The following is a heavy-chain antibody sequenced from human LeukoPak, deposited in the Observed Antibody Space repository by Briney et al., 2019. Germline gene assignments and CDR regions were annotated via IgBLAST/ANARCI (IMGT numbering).Heavy chain of an antibody. V-gene: IGHV4-59*01. CDR2: IYYSGST. CDR1: GGSISSYH. J-gene: IGHJ5*02. D-gene: IGHD2-15*01. CDR3: ARVRSGGWFDP. Sequence: SETLSLTCTVSGGSISSYHWSWIRQPPGKGLEWIGYIYYSGSTNYNPSLKSRVTISVDTSKNQFSLKLSSVTAADTAVYYCARVRSGGWFDPWGQGTLVTVSS.